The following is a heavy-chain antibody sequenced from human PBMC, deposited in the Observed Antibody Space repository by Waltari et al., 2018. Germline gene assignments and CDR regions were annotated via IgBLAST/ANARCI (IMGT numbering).Heavy chain of an antibody. V-gene: IGHV3-7*01. Sequence: EVQLVESGGGLVQPGGSLRLSCAASVFSFTSYWMNGVRQAPGKGLEWVANIKPDGSDKNYVDSVKGRFTISRDNAKNSVYLQMNSLRAEDTAVYYCARSLDVWGQGTTVTVSS. CDR3: ARSLDV. CDR1: VFSFTSYW. J-gene: IGHJ6*01. CDR2: IKPDGSDK.